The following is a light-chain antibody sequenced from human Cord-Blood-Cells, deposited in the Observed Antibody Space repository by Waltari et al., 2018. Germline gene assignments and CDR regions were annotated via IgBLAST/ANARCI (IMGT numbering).Light chain of an antibody. CDR1: QSVSSSY. V-gene: IGKV3-20*01. Sequence: EIVLTQSPGTLSLSPGERVTLSCRAIQSVSSSYLAWYQQKPGQAPRLLIYGASSRATGIPDRFSGSGSGTDFTLTISRLEPEDFAVYYCQQYGSSSTWTFGQGTKVEIK. CDR2: GAS. J-gene: IGKJ1*01. CDR3: QQYGSSSTWT.